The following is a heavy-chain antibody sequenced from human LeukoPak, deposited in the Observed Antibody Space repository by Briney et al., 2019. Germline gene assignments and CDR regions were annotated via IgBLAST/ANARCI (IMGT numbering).Heavy chain of an antibody. V-gene: IGHV4-39*07. CDR1: GGSISSSAYY. CDR2: INHSGST. J-gene: IGHJ4*02. CDR3: ARFLFGVVIIGFDY. Sequence: SETLSLTCTVSGGSISSSAYYWSWIRQPPGKGLEWIGEINHSGSTNYNPSLKSRVTISVDTSKNQFSLKLSSVTAADTAVYYCARFLFGVVIIGFDYWGQGTLVTVSS. D-gene: IGHD3-3*01.